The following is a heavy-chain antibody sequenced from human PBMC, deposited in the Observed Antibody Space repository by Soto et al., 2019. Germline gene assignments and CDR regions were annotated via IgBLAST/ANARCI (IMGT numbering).Heavy chain of an antibody. J-gene: IGHJ5*02. Sequence: ASVKVSCKASGGTFSSYAISWVRQAPGQGLEWMGGIIPIFGTANYAQKFQGRVTITADESTSTAYMELSSLRSEDTAVYYCARGIAARRGYNWFDPWGQGTLVTVS. CDR3: ARGIAARRGYNWFDP. CDR2: IIPIFGTA. CDR1: GGTFSSYA. D-gene: IGHD6-6*01. V-gene: IGHV1-69*13.